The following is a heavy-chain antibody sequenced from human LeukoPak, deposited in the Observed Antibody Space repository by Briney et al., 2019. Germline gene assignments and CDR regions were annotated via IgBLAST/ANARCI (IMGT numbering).Heavy chain of an antibody. D-gene: IGHD2/OR15-2a*01. CDR2: ISSNSRII. CDR3: ARAARADCTSPTCHSWLAP. V-gene: IGHV3-48*04. J-gene: IGHJ5*02. CDR1: EFTFSNYG. Sequence: PGGSLRLSCADSEFTFSNYGMNWVRQAPGKGLEWVSYISSNSRIINYADSVRGRFTISRDNAKNTLYLQMNSLRAEDTAVYYCARAARADCTSPTCHSWLAPWGQGTQVTVSS.